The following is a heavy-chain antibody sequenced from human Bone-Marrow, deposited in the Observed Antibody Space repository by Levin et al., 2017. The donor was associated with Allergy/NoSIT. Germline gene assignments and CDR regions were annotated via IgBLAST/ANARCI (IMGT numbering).Heavy chain of an antibody. V-gene: IGHV4-31*03. CDR2: VSYSGIT. J-gene: IGHJ3*01. CDR3: ARGITVFGVVLAVNDAFDV. CDR1: GGSISSGVYF. D-gene: IGHD3-3*01. Sequence: SQTLSLTCTVSGGSISSGVYFWSWVRQLPGKGLEWIGYVSYSGITFYNQSLKSRVTISGDTSKNLFSLTLNSVTAADTAIYYCARGITVFGVVLAVNDAFDVWGQGTMVTVSS.